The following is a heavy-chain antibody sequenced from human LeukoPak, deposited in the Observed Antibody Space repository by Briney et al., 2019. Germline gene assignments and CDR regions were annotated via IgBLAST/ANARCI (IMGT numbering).Heavy chain of an antibody. CDR2: IVVGSGNT. Sequence: SVKVSCKASGFTFTSSAVQWVRQARGQRLEWIGWIVVGSGNTNYEQKFQERVTITRDMSTSTAYMELSSLRSEDTAVYYCAADLYPDYGDPGHWGQGTLVTVSS. CDR3: AADLYPDYGDPGH. D-gene: IGHD4-17*01. J-gene: IGHJ4*02. V-gene: IGHV1-58*01. CDR1: GFTFTSSA.